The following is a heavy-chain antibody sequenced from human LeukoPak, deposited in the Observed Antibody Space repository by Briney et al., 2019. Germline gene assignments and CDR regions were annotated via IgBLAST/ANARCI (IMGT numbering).Heavy chain of an antibody. Sequence: GGSLRLSCAASGFTFSSYWMSWVRQAPGKGREWVANIKQDGSEKYYVDSVKGRFTISRDNAKNSLYLQMNSLRAEDTAVYYCARDRQYYDFWTFDYWGQGTLVTVSS. CDR3: ARDRQYYDFWTFDY. CDR1: GFTFSSYW. V-gene: IGHV3-7*01. D-gene: IGHD3-3*01. J-gene: IGHJ4*02. CDR2: IKQDGSEK.